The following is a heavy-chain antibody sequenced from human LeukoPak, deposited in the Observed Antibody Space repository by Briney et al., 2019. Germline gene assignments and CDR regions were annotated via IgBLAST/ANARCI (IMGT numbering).Heavy chain of an antibody. CDR3: ARMGSWGIGFDY. CDR2: MNPNSGNT. D-gene: IGHD1-26*01. Sequence: ASVKVSCKASGYTFTSYDINWVRQATGQGLEWMGWMNPNSGNTGYAQKFQGRVTITRNTSISTAYMELSSLRSEDTAVYYCARMGSWGIGFDYWGQGTLVTVSS. CDR1: GYTFTSYD. V-gene: IGHV1-8*03. J-gene: IGHJ4*02.